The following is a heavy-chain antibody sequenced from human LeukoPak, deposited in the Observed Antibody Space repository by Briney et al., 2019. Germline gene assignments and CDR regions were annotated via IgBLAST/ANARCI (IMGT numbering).Heavy chain of an antibody. CDR3: ARSMTGGIYYYYYMDV. V-gene: IGHV3-33*01. Sequence: GGSLRLSCAASGFTFSSYGMHWVRQAPGKGLEWVAVIWYDGSNKYYADSVKGRFTISRDNSKNTLYLQMNSLRAEDTAVYYCARSMTGGIYYYYYMDVWGKGPRSPSP. CDR1: GFTFSSYG. J-gene: IGHJ6*03. D-gene: IGHD1-26*01. CDR2: IWYDGSNK.